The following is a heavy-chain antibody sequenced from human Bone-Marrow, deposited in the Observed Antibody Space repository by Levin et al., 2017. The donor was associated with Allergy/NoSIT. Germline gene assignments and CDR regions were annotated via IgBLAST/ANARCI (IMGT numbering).Heavy chain of an antibody. J-gene: IGHJ6*02. CDR2: ISDSSSSI. CDR3: ARDCPHLSYSSTWYYYYGMDV. CDR1: GFTFGDYA. D-gene: IGHD6-13*01. Sequence: GGSLRLSCAASGFTFGDYAMHWVRQVPGKGLEWVSYISDSSSSIFYADSVKGRFTISRDNAKNSLFLQMNSLRDEDTAVYYCARDCPHLSYSSTWYYYYGMDVWGQGTTVTVSS. V-gene: IGHV3-48*02.